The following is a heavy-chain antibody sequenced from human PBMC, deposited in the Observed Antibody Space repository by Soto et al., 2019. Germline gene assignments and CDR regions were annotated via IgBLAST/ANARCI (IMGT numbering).Heavy chain of an antibody. V-gene: IGHV3-66*01. CDR1: GFTFRNYD. J-gene: IGHJ3*02. CDR2: IYSGGGT. CDR3: ARDIACSSSSCQVDNFNI. D-gene: IGHD2-2*01. Sequence: EVQLVESGGGLVQPGGSLRLSCEASGFTFRNYDMYWVRQAPGKGLEWVSLIYSGGGTHYADFVNGRFIISRDNSKNTLHLQMDKFRAEDTAIYYCARDIACSSSSCQVDNFNIWGRGTLVTVSP.